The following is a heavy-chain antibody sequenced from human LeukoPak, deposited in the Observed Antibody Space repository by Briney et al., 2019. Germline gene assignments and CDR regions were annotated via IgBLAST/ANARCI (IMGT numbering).Heavy chain of an antibody. J-gene: IGHJ6*03. CDR2: IDHSGST. CDR3: ARQTITTSGVVITVGPGYMDV. D-gene: IGHD3-3*01. CDR1: GGSFSGYY. Sequence: SETLSLTCAVYGGSFSGYYWSWIRQPPGKGLEWIGEIDHSGSTNYNSSLKSRGTISVDTSKNQFSLKLGSVTAADTAVYYCARQTITTSGVVITVGPGYMDVWGKGTTVTVSS. V-gene: IGHV4-34*01.